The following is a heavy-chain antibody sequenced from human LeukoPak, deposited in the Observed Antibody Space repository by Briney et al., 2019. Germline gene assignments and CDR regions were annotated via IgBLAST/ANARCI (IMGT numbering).Heavy chain of an antibody. J-gene: IGHJ4*02. CDR3: ARESVAVDS. V-gene: IGHV3-74*01. D-gene: IGHD6-19*01. CDR2: ICSDGSST. CDR1: GFTFSRFW. Sequence: GGSLRLSCAASGFTFSRFWMHWVRQAPGKGLVWVSRICSDGSSTSYADSVKGRFTISRDNTKNTLYLQMNSLRADDTAVYYCARESVAVDSWGQGTLVAVSS.